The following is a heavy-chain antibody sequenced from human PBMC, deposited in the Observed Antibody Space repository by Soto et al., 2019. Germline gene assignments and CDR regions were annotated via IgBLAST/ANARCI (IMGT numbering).Heavy chain of an antibody. CDR2: INHSGST. D-gene: IGHD2-21*01. CDR1: GGSFSGYY. J-gene: IGHJ4*02. CDR3: ASFMLAYCGGDCYSGFDY. Sequence: SETLSLTCAVYGGSFSGYYWSWIRQPPGKGLEWIGEINHSGSTNYNPSLKSRVTISVDTSKNQFSLKLSSVTAADTAVYYCASFMLAYCGGDCYSGFDYWGQGTLVTVSS. V-gene: IGHV4-34*01.